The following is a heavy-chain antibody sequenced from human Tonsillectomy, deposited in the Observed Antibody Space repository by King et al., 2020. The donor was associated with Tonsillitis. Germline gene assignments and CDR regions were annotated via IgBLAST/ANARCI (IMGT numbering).Heavy chain of an antibody. D-gene: IGHD1-1*01. CDR2: ISYDEINK. CDR1: GFTFSDYA. V-gene: IGHV3-30-3*01. Sequence: VQLVESGGGVVQPGRSLRLSCAASGFTFSDYAMHWVRQAPGKGLEWVAVISYDEINKYYADSVQGRFTISRDNSKNTLFLQMNSLSTEDTAVYYCARRHTTGRKDDAFDIWGQGTLVTVSS. CDR3: ARRHTTGRKDDAFDI. J-gene: IGHJ3*02.